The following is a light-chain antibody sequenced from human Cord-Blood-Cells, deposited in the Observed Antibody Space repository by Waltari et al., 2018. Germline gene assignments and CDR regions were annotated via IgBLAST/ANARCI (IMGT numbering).Light chain of an antibody. V-gene: IGKV1-39*01. CDR3: EQSYSTPLT. Sequence: IQMTQSPSSLSASVGDRVTITCRASHSLSSYLRWEQPKPGKSPKPLIYSASSLQSGVPSRFRGSGAGTDFTLTISSLQPEDFATDYCEQSYSTPLTFGGGTQVEIK. CDR2: SAS. CDR1: HSLSSY. J-gene: IGKJ4*01.